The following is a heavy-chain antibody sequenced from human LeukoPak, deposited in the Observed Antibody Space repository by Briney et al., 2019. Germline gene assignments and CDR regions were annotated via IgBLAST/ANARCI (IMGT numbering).Heavy chain of an antibody. J-gene: IGHJ4*02. CDR2: TRNKANSYTT. Sequence: GESLRLSCAASGFTFSDHYMDWVRQAPGKGLEWVGRTRNKANSYTTEYAASVKGRFTISRDDSKNSLYLQMNSLKTEDTAVYYCARGRIAAAGTDFDYWGQGTLVTVSS. CDR3: ARGRIAAAGTDFDY. D-gene: IGHD6-13*01. CDR1: GFTFSDHY. V-gene: IGHV3-72*01.